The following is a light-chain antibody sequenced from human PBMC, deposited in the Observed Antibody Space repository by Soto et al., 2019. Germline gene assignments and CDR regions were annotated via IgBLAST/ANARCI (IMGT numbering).Light chain of an antibody. V-gene: IGLV2-23*01. CDR2: EGS. J-gene: IGLJ2*01. CDR1: SSDVGSYNL. CDR3: CAYAGSNTLV. Sequence: QSALTQPASVSGSPGQSITISCTGTSSDVGSYNLVSWYQQHPGKAPKLMIYEGSKRPSGVSNRFSGSKSGNTASLTISGLQAEDEADYYCCAYAGSNTLVFGGVTKLTVL.